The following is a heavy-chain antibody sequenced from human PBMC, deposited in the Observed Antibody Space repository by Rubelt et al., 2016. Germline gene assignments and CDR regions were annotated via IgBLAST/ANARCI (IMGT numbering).Heavy chain of an antibody. J-gene: IGHJ4*02. Sequence: QVQLVQSAAEVKEPGASVKVSCKASGYTFTSHFITWVRQAPGQGLEWMGWISVNNGNTNLAQRLQGRVTSTPDTSTSTAFMELRSLRSDDTAVYYCARVSPYGGNSGNYWGQGTLVTVSS. D-gene: IGHD4-23*01. CDR3: ARVSPYGGNSGNY. V-gene: IGHV1-18*01. CDR2: ISVNNGNT. CDR1: GYTFTSHF.